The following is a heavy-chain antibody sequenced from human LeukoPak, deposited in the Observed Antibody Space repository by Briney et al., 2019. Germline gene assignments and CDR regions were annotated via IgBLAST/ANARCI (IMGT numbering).Heavy chain of an antibody. CDR2: INWNGGST. CDR3: ARDGSLPDY. CDR1: GFTFDDYG. J-gene: IGHJ4*02. Sequence: TGGSLRLSCAASGFTFDDYGMSWVRHAPGKGLEWVSGINWNGGSTGYADSVKGRFTISRDNARNTLYLQMNSLRVEDTAVYYCARDGSLPDYWGQGTLVTVSS. V-gene: IGHV3-20*04.